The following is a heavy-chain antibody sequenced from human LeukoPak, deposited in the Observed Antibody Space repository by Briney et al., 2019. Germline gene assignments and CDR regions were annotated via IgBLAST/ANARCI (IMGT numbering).Heavy chain of an antibody. J-gene: IGHJ4*02. V-gene: IGHV1-2*02. D-gene: IGHD2-2*01. CDR1: GYTFTDNY. Sequence: GASVRVSCKASGYTFTDNYMHWVRQAPGQGPEWMGWINPGGGGTKSAQKFRGRVAMTCDTSISTAYMELSRLTSDDTAVYYCARHLSSITSCPNYWGPGTLVTVSS. CDR3: ARHLSSITSCPNY. CDR2: INPGGGGT.